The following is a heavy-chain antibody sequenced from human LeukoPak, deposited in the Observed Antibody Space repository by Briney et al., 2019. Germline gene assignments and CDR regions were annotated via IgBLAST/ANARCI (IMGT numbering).Heavy chain of an antibody. D-gene: IGHD6-13*01. J-gene: IGHJ3*02. Sequence: GESLKISCKDSGFSFTNYWIAWVRQLPGKGLEWMGIIYPVDSDTKYSPSFQGQVTISADRSISTAYLQWSSLKAWDTAIYYCARRRIADLDAFDIWGQGTMVTVSS. V-gene: IGHV5-51*01. CDR3: ARRRIADLDAFDI. CDR1: GFSFTNYW. CDR2: IYPVDSDT.